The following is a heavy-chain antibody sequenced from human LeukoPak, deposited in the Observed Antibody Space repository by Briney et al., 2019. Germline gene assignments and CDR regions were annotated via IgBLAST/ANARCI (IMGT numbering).Heavy chain of an antibody. CDR1: GFTFSSYA. J-gene: IGHJ3*02. CDR3: AKGSASADTIYSFDI. Sequence: GGSLRLSCAASGFTFSSYAMSWVRQAPGKGLEWVSAISGSGGSTYYADSVKGRFTISRDNSKNTLYVQMISLRVEDTAVYYCAKGSASADTIYSFDIWGQGTMLTVSS. V-gene: IGHV3-23*01. D-gene: IGHD6-19*01. CDR2: ISGSGGST.